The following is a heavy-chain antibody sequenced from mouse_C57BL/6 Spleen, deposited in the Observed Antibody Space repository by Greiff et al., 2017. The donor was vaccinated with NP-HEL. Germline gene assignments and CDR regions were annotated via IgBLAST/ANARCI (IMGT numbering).Heavy chain of an antibody. CDR1: GYSITSGYY. CDR2: ISYDGSN. CDR3: ASSLLSYWYFDG. Sequence: EVQLQESGPGLVKPSQSLSLTCSVTGYSITSGYYWNWLRQFPGNKLEWMGYISYDGSNNYNPSLKNRISITRDTSKNQVFLKLNSVTTEDTATYNCASSLLSYWYFDGWGTGTTVTVSS. J-gene: IGHJ1*03. D-gene: IGHD2-1*01. V-gene: IGHV3-6*01.